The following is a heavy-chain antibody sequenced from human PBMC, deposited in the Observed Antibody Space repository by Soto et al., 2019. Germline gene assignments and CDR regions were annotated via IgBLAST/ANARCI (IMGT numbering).Heavy chain of an antibody. D-gene: IGHD6-13*01. CDR2: IYYSGST. CDR3: ARECAGAAGPKLPKYYYYYYMDV. CDR1: GGSISSYY. Sequence: PSETLSLTCTVSGGSISSYYWSWIRQPPGKGLEWIGYIYYSGSTNYNPSLKSRVTISVDTSKNQFSLKLSSVTAADTAVYYCARECAGAAGPKLPKYYYYYYMDVWGKGTTVTVSS. J-gene: IGHJ6*03. V-gene: IGHV4-59*01.